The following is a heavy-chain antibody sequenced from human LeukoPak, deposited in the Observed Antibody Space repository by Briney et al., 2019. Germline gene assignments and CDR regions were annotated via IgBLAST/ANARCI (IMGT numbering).Heavy chain of an antibody. D-gene: IGHD6-6*01. CDR1: GFTFRKHW. CDR2: ISSDGSST. J-gene: IGHJ4*02. Sequence: GGPLRLSCAASGFTFRKHWMHWVRQTPGKGLVWVSRISSDGSSTTYADSVKGRFTISRDNAKNTLYLQMNNLRAEDTAMYYCARDQSVTGRPDIDYWGQGTLVIVSS. V-gene: IGHV3-74*03. CDR3: ARDQSVTGRPDIDY.